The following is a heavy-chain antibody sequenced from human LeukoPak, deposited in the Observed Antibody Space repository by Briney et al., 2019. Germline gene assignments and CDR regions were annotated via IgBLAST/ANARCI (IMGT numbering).Heavy chain of an antibody. V-gene: IGHV1-46*01. CDR3: AREHATMNGDHCAFDI. Sequence: ASVKVSCKASGYTFTSYYMHWVRQAPGQGLEWMGVINPSGGSTSYAQKFQGRVTMTRDTSTSTVYMELSSLRSEDTAVYYCAREHATMNGDHCAFDIWGQGTMVTVSS. CDR1: GYTFTSYY. J-gene: IGHJ3*02. CDR2: INPSGGST. D-gene: IGHD3-10*02.